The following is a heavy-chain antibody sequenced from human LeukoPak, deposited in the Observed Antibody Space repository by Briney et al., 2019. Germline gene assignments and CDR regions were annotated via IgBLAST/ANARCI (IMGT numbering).Heavy chain of an antibody. CDR1: GYTFTSYG. J-gene: IGHJ5*02. CDR2: ISAYNGNT. D-gene: IGHD3-16*02. Sequence: ASVKVSCKASGYTFTSYGISWVRQAPGQGLEWMGWISAYNGNTNYAQKLQGRVTMTTDTSTSTAYLELRSLRSDDTAVYYCARDSDYVWGSYRNRNWFDPWGQGTLVTVSS. CDR3: ARDSDYVWGSYRNRNWFDP. V-gene: IGHV1-18*01.